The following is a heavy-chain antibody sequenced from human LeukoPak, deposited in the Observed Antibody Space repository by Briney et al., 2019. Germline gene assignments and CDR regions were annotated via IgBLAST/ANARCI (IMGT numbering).Heavy chain of an antibody. CDR1: GFTFSSHS. V-gene: IGHV3-48*04. CDR2: ISSSSSTI. D-gene: IGHD5-18*01. CDR3: ARAGGFGYSYGFHFDY. J-gene: IGHJ4*02. Sequence: GGSLRLSCAASGFTFSSHSMNWVRQAPGKGLEWVSYISSSSSTIYYADSVKGRFTISRDNAKNSLYLQMNSLRAEDTAVYYCARAGGFGYSYGFHFDYWGQGTLVTVSS.